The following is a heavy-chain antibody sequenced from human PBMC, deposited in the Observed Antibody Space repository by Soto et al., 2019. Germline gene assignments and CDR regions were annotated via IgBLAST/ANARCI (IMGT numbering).Heavy chain of an antibody. V-gene: IGHV4-31*03. J-gene: IGHJ6*02. D-gene: IGHD1-1*01. Sequence: QVQLQESGPGLVKPSQTLSLTCTVSGGSISSGGYYWSWIRQHPGKGLEWIGYIYYSGSTYYNPSLKSRVTISVDTSKNQFSLKLSSVTAADTAVYYCARQKLERKYYYGMDVWGHGTTVTVSS. CDR1: GGSISSGGYY. CDR2: IYYSGST. CDR3: ARQKLERKYYYGMDV.